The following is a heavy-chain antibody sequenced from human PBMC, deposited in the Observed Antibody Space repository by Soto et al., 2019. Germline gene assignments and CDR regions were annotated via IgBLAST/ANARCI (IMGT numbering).Heavy chain of an antibody. CDR3: ARGGGVGVAGSAAFDM. Sequence: QLHLVQSGAVVKKPGASVTVSCSASGYPVTAYYMHWVRQAPGRGLEWMGGINPATGAAKYTQTSQGRVPLTRDTPTSTVFMELSGLTSGDPAVFYWARGGGVGVAGSAAFDMWGQGTLVTVSS. J-gene: IGHJ3*02. CDR2: INPATGAA. V-gene: IGHV1-2*02. CDR1: GYPVTAYY. D-gene: IGHD3-3*01.